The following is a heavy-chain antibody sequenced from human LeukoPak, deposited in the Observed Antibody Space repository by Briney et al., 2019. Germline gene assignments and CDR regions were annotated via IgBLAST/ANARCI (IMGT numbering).Heavy chain of an antibody. CDR2: IYYSGST. Sequence: PSETLSLTGTVSGVSISSYYWSWHRQPPGKGLKWIGYIYYSGSTNYNPSLKSRVTISVDTSKNQYSLKLSSVTAADTAVYYCARGGQWLFQGLQFDYWGQGTLVTVSS. CDR3: ARGGQWLFQGLQFDY. J-gene: IGHJ4*02. CDR1: GVSISSYY. V-gene: IGHV4-59*01. D-gene: IGHD3-22*01.